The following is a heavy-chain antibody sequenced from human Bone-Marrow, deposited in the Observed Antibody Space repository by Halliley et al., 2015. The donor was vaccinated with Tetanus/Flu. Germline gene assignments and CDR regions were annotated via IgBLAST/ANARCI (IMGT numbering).Heavy chain of an antibody. D-gene: IGHD2-21*02. CDR3: ARAHCGGDCQPLYSGLDV. Sequence: SLRLSCAASGFTFRSHWMSWVRQAPGKGLEWVAYMNEDGSEKYYGDSVKGRFTISRDNAKNSLSLQMSSLSAGDTAVYFCARAHCGGDCQPLYSGLDVWGQGTTVTVSS. V-gene: IGHV3-7*03. CDR2: MNEDGSEK. CDR1: GFTFRSHW. J-gene: IGHJ6*02.